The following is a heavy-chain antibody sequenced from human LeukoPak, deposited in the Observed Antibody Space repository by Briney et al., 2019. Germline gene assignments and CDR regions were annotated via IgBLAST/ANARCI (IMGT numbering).Heavy chain of an antibody. V-gene: IGHV3-7*01. D-gene: IGHD3-22*01. Sequence: GGTLRLSCAASGFTFSSYWLSWVRQAPGKGLEWVSNIKQDGSENYYVDSVKGRFTISRDNDKNSVYLQMNSLRAEDTAVYYCATEDYYDSSGYYFDYWGQGTLVTVSS. CDR1: GFTFSSYW. J-gene: IGHJ4*02. CDR2: IKQDGSEN. CDR3: ATEDYYDSSGYYFDY.